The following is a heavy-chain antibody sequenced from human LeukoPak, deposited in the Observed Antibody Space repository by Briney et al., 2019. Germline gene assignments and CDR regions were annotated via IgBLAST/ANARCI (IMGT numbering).Heavy chain of an antibody. V-gene: IGHV3-74*01. CDR3: ARVMYYYASGSLVVYYFDS. J-gene: IGHJ4*02. CDR1: GFDFDTNS. D-gene: IGHD3-10*01. Sequence: PGGSLRLSCAASGFDFDTNSMTWVRQTPGKGLVWVSRISSDGSTATYADSVKGRFTISRDNAKNTLYLQMNSLRAEDTAIYYCARVMYYYASGSLVVYYFDSWGQGTLVTVSS. CDR2: ISSDGSTA.